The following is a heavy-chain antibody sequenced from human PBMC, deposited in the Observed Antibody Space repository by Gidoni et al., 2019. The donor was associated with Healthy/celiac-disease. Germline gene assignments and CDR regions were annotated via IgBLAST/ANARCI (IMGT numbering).Heavy chain of an antibody. D-gene: IGHD3-22*01. V-gene: IGHV3-53*01. CDR1: GFTVSSNY. CDR3: ARVNQWLLEGAFDY. Sequence: EVQLVESGGGLIQPGGSLRLSCAASGFTVSSNYMSWVRQAPGKGLEWVSVIYSGGSTYYADSVKGRFNISRDNSKNTLYLQMNSLRAEDTAVYYCARVNQWLLEGAFDYWGQGTLVTVSS. CDR2: IYSGGST. J-gene: IGHJ4*02.